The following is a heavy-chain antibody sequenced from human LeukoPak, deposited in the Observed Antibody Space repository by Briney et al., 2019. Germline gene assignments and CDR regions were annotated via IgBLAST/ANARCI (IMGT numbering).Heavy chain of an antibody. J-gene: IGHJ4*02. V-gene: IGHV3-7*01. CDR1: GFTFSSYW. Sequence: HTGGSLRLSCAASGFTFSSYWMNWVRQAPGKGLEWVATIKQDGRDKYYVDSVKGRFTISRDNAKNSLYLQMNSLRVEDTAVYYCVRSAFHAGSGNYYDYWGQGTLVTVSS. CDR3: VRSAFHAGSGNYYDY. CDR2: IKQDGRDK. D-gene: IGHD3-22*01.